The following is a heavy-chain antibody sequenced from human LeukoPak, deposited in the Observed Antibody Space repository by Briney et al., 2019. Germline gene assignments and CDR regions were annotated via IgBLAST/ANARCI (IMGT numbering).Heavy chain of an antibody. CDR3: ARDSGTTGEVKFDP. CDR2: IYASGST. Sequence: SETLSLTCTVSGASITSYYWSWIRQPAGKGLEWIGRIYASGSTAYNPSLKSRVTMAVDTSKTQFSLKLSSVTAADTAVYYCARDSGTTGEVKFDPWGQGTLVTVSA. D-gene: IGHD3-10*01. CDR1: GASITSYY. V-gene: IGHV4-4*07. J-gene: IGHJ5*02.